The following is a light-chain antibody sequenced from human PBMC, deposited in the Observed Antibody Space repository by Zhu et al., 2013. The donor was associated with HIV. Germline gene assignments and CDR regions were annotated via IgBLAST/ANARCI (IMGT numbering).Light chain of an antibody. CDR3: QQYNSWWT. J-gene: IGKJ1*01. V-gene: IGKV1-39*01. Sequence: DIQMTQSPSSLSASVGDRVTITCRASQSISNYLNWYQQKPGKAPKLLIYTASSLQSGVPPRFSGRGSGTEFTLTIHSLQPDDFATYYCQQYNSWWTFGQGTKVEMK. CDR1: QSISNY. CDR2: TAS.